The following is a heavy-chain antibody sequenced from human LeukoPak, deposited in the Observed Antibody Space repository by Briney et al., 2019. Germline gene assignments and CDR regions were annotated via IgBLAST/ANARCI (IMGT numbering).Heavy chain of an antibody. J-gene: IGHJ5*02. Sequence: GGSLRLSCAASGFTFSSYGMHWVRQAPGKGLEWVAVIWYDGSNKYYADSVKGRFTISRDNSKNTLYLQMNSLRAEDTAVYYCARGFLDYGAWFDPWGQGTPVTVSS. V-gene: IGHV3-33*01. CDR1: GFTFSSYG. CDR3: ARGFLDYGAWFDP. CDR2: IWYDGSNK. D-gene: IGHD3-16*01.